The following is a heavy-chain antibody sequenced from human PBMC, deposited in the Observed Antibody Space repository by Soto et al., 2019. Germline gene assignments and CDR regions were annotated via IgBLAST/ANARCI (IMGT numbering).Heavy chain of an antibody. V-gene: IGHV3-11*01. J-gene: IGHJ4*02. CDR2: ISSSGDTG. CDR1: GCTFIAYY. CDR3: ARDRGAVVGQFFDY. Sequence: GGSLRLSCAASGCTFIAYYMSWIRQAPGKGLEWISYISSSGDTGNYADSVKGRFTVSRDNAKNSLYLQMNSLRGEDTAVYYCARDRGAVVGQFFDYWGQGTLVTV. D-gene: IGHD6-19*01.